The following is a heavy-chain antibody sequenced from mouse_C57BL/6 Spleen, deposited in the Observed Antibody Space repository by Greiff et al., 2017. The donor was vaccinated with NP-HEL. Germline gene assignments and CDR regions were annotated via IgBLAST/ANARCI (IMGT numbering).Heavy chain of an antibody. CDR3: TRGLGSSPYFDV. CDR1: GYTFTDYE. CDR2: IDPETGGT. J-gene: IGHJ1*03. Sequence: QVQLQQSGAELVRPGASVTLSCKASGYTFTDYEMHWVKQTPVHGLEWIGAIDPETGGTAYNQKFKGKAILTVDKSSSTAYMELRSLTSEDSAVYYCTRGLGSSPYFDVWGTGTTVTVSS. V-gene: IGHV1-15*01. D-gene: IGHD1-1*01.